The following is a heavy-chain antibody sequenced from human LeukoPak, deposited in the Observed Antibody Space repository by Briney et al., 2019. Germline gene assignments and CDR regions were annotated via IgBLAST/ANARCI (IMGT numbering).Heavy chain of an antibody. CDR1: GFTFSSYG. D-gene: IGHD2-2*01. CDR3: ARGTTSSWYDS. J-gene: IGHJ5*01. Sequence: PGGSLRLSCAASGFTFSSYGMHWVRQAPGKGLEWVAVISYDGSNKYYADSVKGRFTISRDNSKNTLYLQMNSLRAEDTAVYYCARGTTSSWYDSWGQGTLVTVSS. V-gene: IGHV3-30*03. CDR2: ISYDGSNK.